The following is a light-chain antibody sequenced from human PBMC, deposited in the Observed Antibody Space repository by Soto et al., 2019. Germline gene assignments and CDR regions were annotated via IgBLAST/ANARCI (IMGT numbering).Light chain of an antibody. CDR2: DAS. CDR1: QDISNY. Sequence: DIQMTQSPSSLSASVGDRVTITCQASQDISNYLNWYQQKPGKAPKLLIYDASNLETGVPSRFSGSGSGTDFTLTISSLQPEDIATYYCQQYDNLPGTFGHGTKVEIK. J-gene: IGKJ1*01. V-gene: IGKV1-33*01. CDR3: QQYDNLPGT.